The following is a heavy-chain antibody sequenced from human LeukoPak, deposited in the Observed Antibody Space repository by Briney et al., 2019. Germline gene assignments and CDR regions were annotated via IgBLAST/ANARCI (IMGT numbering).Heavy chain of an antibody. CDR2: IRSDGSNT. V-gene: IGHV3-30*02. D-gene: IGHD3-9*01. Sequence: PGGSLRLSCTASGFTFSSYGMHWVRQAPDKGLEWVTFIRSDGSNTNYADSVRGRFTISRDNSKNTLYLQMNSLRAEDTAVYFCAREPHMLTGYYTDYFDYWGQGTLVTVSS. J-gene: IGHJ4*02. CDR1: GFTFSSYG. CDR3: AREPHMLTGYYTDYFDY.